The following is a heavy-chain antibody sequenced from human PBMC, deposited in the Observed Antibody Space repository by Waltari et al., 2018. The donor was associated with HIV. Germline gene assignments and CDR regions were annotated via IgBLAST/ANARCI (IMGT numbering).Heavy chain of an antibody. D-gene: IGHD3-22*01. CDR1: GFTFRSYG. CDR2: IRYDGSNK. Sequence: QVQLVESGGGIVQPGGSLRLSCAASGFTFRSYGMHWVRQAPGQGLEWVAFIRYDGSNKYYADSVKGRFTISRDNSKNTLYLQMDSLRAEDTAVYYCAKVTPSYDNSGYNVEYFHHWGQGTLVTVSS. CDR3: AKVTPSYDNSGYNVEYFHH. V-gene: IGHV3-30*02. J-gene: IGHJ1*01.